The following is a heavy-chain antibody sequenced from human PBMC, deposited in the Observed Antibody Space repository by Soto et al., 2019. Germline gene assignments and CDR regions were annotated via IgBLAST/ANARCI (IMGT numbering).Heavy chain of an antibody. J-gene: IGHJ5*02. CDR2: ITQSGGST. V-gene: IGHV1-46*01. CDR1: GYTFSTYY. Sequence: QVQLVQSGADVKKPGASVKVSCKTSGYTFSTYYMHWVRQAPGQGLEWMGVITQSGGSTTYAQRFQGRVTMTSDTSTSTVYMELSNLRTDDTAVYYCARVIVPTTVTTSNWFDPWGQGTLVTVSS. D-gene: IGHD4-17*01. CDR3: ARVIVPTTVTTSNWFDP.